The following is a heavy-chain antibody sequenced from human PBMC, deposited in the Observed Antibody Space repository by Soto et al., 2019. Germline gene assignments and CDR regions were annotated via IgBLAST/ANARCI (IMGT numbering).Heavy chain of an antibody. CDR2: IYHSGNT. J-gene: IGHJ6*02. Sequence: PSETLSLTCTVSGDSVTRSNWWSWVRQSPGKGLEWIGEIYHSGNTKYNPSLKSRITMSVDKSKNQFSLEMTSVTAADTAVYYCATSGWNEDFYYYYGMDVWGQGTTVTVSS. CDR1: GDSVTRSNW. D-gene: IGHD6-19*01. CDR3: ATSGWNEDFYYYYGMDV. V-gene: IGHV4-4*02.